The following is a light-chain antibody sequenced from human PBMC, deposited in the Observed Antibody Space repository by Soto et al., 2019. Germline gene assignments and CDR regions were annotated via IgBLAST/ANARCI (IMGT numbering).Light chain of an antibody. CDR1: QSVGTN. J-gene: IGKJ5*01. CDR2: GAF. CDR3: QHYDGWPPSVT. Sequence: EIVLTQSPGTLSVSPGERVTLSCRASQSVGTNLAWYQQKPGQAPRLLIYGAFTRATDIPARFSASGSATDFALTLGSLQSVDFVVYYCQHYDGWPPSVTFGQGTRLEIK. V-gene: IGKV3-15*01.